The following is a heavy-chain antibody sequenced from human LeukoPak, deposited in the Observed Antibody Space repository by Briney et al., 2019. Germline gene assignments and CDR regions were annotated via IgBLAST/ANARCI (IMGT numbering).Heavy chain of an antibody. V-gene: IGHV3-33*01. J-gene: IGHJ6*02. CDR3: ARSPLAHYAMDV. Sequence: GGSLRLSCAASGFTLSSYPMHWVRQAPGKRLEWVGVTWSDGSKEFYADSVKGRFTISRVNFKNTLSLQMNSLRAEDTAFYYCARSPLAHYAMDVWGQGTTVTVSS. CDR1: GFTLSSYP. CDR2: TWSDGSKE.